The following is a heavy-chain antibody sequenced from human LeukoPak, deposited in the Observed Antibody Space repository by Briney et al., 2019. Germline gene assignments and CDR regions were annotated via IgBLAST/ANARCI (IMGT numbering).Heavy chain of an antibody. V-gene: IGHV3-20*04. D-gene: IGHD6-13*01. CDR1: GSTFDDYG. J-gene: IGHJ6*03. Sequence: GGSLRLSCAASGSTFDDYGMSWVRQAPGKGLEWVSGINWNGGSTGYADSVKGRFTISRDNAKNSLYLQMNSLRAEDTALYYCARVSAGYYYYYYMDVWGKGTTVTVSS. CDR3: ARVSAGYYYYYYMDV. CDR2: INWNGGST.